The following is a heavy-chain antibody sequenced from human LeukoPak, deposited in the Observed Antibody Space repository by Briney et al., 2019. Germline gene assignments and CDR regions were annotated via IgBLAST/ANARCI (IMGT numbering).Heavy chain of an antibody. Sequence: SETLSLTCTVSGGSIGNFFWSWIRQSPGEGLEWIGFIYENGRTSYNPSLKSRVTKSVDMSKNQFSLRLTSMTAADTAVYYCARDWELGHWGRGILVTVTS. J-gene: IGHJ4*02. V-gene: IGHV4-59*01. CDR3: ARDWELGH. D-gene: IGHD1-26*01. CDR2: IYENGRT. CDR1: GGSIGNFF.